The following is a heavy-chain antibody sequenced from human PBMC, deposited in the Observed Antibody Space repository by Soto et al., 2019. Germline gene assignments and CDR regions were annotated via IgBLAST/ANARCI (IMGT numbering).Heavy chain of an antibody. CDR3: ARDWPSSGSAHYFDY. J-gene: IGHJ4*02. V-gene: IGHV1-69*08. D-gene: IGHD6-19*01. CDR2: IIPILGIA. Sequence: QVQLVQSGAEVKKPGSSVKVSCKASGGTFSSYTISWVRQAPGQGLEWMGRIIPILGIANYAQKFQGRVTITADKSTSTAYMELSSLRSEVTAVYYCARDWPSSGSAHYFDYWGQGTLVIVSS. CDR1: GGTFSSYT.